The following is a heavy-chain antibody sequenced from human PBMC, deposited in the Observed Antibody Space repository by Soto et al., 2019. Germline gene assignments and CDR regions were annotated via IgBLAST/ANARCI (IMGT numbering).Heavy chain of an antibody. CDR2: IRTTAENYAT. CDR1: GFTFSASA. V-gene: IGHV3-73*01. CDR3: SPENWNSEGGY. Sequence: EVQLVESGGGLVQPGGSLKLSCAATGFTFSASAMVWVRQAPGKGLEWVGHIRTTAENYATAYAASVRGRFTISRDDSKCTAYLQLNSLQPGDTAVYYCSPENWNSEGGYWGQGTLVSVSS. J-gene: IGHJ4*02. D-gene: IGHD1-7*01.